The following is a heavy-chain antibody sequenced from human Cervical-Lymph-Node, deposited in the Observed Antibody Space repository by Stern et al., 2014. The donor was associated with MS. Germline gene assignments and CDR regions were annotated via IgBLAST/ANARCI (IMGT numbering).Heavy chain of an antibody. V-gene: IGHV4-4*02. J-gene: IGHJ5*02. CDR2: IYHSGST. D-gene: IGHD6-19*01. CDR3: ARDPLAVAGTYGNWFDP. CDR1: GGSISSSNW. Sequence: VQLEESGPGLVKPSGTLSLTCAVSGGSISSSNWWSWVRQPPGKGLEWIGEIYHSGSTNYNPSLKSRVTISVDKSKNQFSLKLSSVTAADTAVYYCARDPLAVAGTYGNWFDPWGQGTLVTVSS.